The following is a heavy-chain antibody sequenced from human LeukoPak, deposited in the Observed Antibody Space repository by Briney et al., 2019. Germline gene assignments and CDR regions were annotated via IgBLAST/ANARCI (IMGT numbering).Heavy chain of an antibody. Sequence: ASVKVSCKASRYTFTSYDINWVRQATGQGPEWMGWMNPNSGNTGYAQKFQGRVTMTRNTSISTAYMELSNVRSEDTAMYYCAINLPANRRFQHWGQGTLVTVSS. CDR1: RYTFTSYD. V-gene: IGHV1-8*01. J-gene: IGHJ1*01. CDR3: AINLPANRRFQH. D-gene: IGHD1-14*01. CDR2: MNPNSGNT.